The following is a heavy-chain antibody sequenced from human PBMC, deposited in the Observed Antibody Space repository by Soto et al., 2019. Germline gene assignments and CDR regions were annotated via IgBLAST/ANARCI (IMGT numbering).Heavy chain of an antibody. D-gene: IGHD7-27*01. CDR1: GGNFITFA. CDR3: AKKLGIDPVGSYGLDV. Sequence: QVELVQSGAEVKKPGSSVKVSCKASGGNFITFAISWVRQAPGQGFEWMGRIHPISSKTKPAHKFQDRVTISAAGSSSTVHMELRSLKSEDTAIYFCAKKLGIDPVGSYGLDVWGQGTTVTVSS. CDR2: IHPISSKT. J-gene: IGHJ6*02. V-gene: IGHV1-69*18.